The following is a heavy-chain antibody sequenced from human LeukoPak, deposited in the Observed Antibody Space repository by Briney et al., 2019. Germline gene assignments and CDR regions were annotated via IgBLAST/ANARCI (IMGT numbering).Heavy chain of an antibody. D-gene: IGHD4-17*01. CDR2: ITGGHYAT. Sequence: GGSLRLSRAASGFTFSSFAMTWVRQAPGKGLEWVSSITGGHYATYNTDSVKGRFTISRDNAKNTLYLQMNSLRADDTAIYYCTKDPNGDYIGAFDPWGQGTLVTVSS. V-gene: IGHV3-23*01. J-gene: IGHJ5*02. CDR3: TKDPNGDYIGAFDP. CDR1: GFTFSSFA.